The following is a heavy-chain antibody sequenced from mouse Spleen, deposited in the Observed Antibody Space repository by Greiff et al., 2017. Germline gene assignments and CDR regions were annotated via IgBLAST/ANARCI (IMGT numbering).Heavy chain of an antibody. V-gene: IGHV2-9*02. J-gene: IGHJ3*01. CDR1: GFSLTSYG. D-gene: IGHD2-4*01. CDR2: IWAGGST. Sequence: QVQLKESGPGLVAPSQSLSITCTVSGFSLTSYGVHWVRQPQGKGLEWMGVIWAGGSTNYNSALLSRLSICKDTSKSQGLLKMNSLLTDDTAMYYAAREGDDDSFAYWGQGTLVTVSA. CDR3: AREGDDDSFAY.